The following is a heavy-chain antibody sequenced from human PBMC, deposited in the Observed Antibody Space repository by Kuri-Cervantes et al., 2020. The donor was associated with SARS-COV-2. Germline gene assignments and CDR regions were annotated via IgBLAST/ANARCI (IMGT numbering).Heavy chain of an antibody. J-gene: IGHJ4*02. CDR3: AKVGLSFDY. Sequence: GGFLRLSCAASGFTFSSFAMRWVRQAPGKGLEWVPSISGSGVGTYYADSVKGRFTISRDNSKNTLYLQMSSLRAEDSALYYCAKVGLSFDYWGQGTLVTVSS. V-gene: IGHV3-23*01. CDR1: GFTFSSFA. D-gene: IGHD1-26*01. CDR2: ISGSGVGT.